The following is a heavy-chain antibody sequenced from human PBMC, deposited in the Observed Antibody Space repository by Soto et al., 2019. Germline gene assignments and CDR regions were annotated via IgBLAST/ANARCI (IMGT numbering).Heavy chain of an antibody. CDR3: ARDPAADGYYGIDV. V-gene: IGHV3-21*01. D-gene: IGHD6-13*01. Sequence: EVQLVESGGGLVKPGGSLRLSCVASEFSFSTYNMNWVRQAPGKGLEWVSFISSTSSHIHYADSVKGRFTISRDNAKNSLYMQMNSLRAEETAVYYCARDPAADGYYGIDVWGQGTTVTVSS. CDR2: ISSTSSHI. CDR1: EFSFSTYN. J-gene: IGHJ6*02.